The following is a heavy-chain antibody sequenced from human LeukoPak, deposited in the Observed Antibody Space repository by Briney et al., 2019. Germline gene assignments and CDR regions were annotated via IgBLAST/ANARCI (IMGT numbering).Heavy chain of an antibody. D-gene: IGHD4-17*01. CDR2: ISYIGST. V-gene: IGHV4-59*11. J-gene: IGHJ3*02. CDR3: ARDLTVTKGFDI. CDR1: TDSFSSHY. Sequence: SETLSLTCAVSTDSFSSHYWTWIRQPPGKGLEWIGYISYIGSTNYNPSLKSRVTISIDASKNQFSLKLSSVTAADTAVYYCARDLTVTKGFDIWGQGAMVSVSS.